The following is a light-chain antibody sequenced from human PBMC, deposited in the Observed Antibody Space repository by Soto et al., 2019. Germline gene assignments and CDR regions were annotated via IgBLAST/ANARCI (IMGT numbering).Light chain of an antibody. CDR1: QTVGSN. Sequence: EILMTQSPATLSVSPGERATLSCWASQTVGSNLAWYQQKPGQSPRLLIYDASTRGTGVPGRFTGSGYETEFTLTISSLQSEDFALYYCQQYNYWPRTFGPGTKLEI. CDR2: DAS. CDR3: QQYNYWPRT. J-gene: IGKJ2*01. V-gene: IGKV3D-15*01.